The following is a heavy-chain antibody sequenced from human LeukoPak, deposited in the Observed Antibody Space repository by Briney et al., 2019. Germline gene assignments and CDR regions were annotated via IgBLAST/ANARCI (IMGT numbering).Heavy chain of an antibody. CDR2: IYYNGST. CDR3: ARVPTVTFFDY. V-gene: IGHV4-59*08. CDR1: GGSISSYY. D-gene: IGHD4-17*01. Sequence: SETLSLTCTVSGGSISSYYWSWIRQPPGKGLEWIGYIYYNGSTNYNPSLKSRVTISVDTSKNRFSLKLSSVTAADTAVYYCARVPTVTFFDYWGQGTLVTVSS. J-gene: IGHJ4*02.